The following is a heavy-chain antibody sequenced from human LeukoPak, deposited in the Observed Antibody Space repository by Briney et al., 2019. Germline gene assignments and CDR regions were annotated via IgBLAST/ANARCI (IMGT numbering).Heavy chain of an antibody. Sequence: GGSLRLSCAASGFTFSSYGMHWVRQAPGQGLEWVAVISYDGSNKYYADSVKGRFTISRDNSKNTLYLQMNSLRAEDTAVYYCAKNLGLAVAGTLGYWGQGTLVTVSS. J-gene: IGHJ4*02. CDR2: ISYDGSNK. CDR1: GFTFSSYG. CDR3: AKNLGLAVAGTLGY. V-gene: IGHV3-30*18. D-gene: IGHD6-19*01.